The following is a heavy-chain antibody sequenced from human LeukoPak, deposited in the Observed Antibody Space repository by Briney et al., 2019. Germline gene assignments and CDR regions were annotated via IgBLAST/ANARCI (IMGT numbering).Heavy chain of an antibody. J-gene: IGHJ6*03. V-gene: IGHV3-23*01. CDR1: GLTFHDYA. CDR3: AKQPYNYYYLDV. Sequence: PGGSLRLSCAISGLTFHDYAMTWVRQAPGKGLEGVSAIVGDSSKTYYADSVKGRFTISRDNSNYMLFLHMNNLRAEDTAIYYCAKQPYNYYYLDVWGKGTTVTVSS. CDR2: IVGDSSKT. D-gene: IGHD2-21*01.